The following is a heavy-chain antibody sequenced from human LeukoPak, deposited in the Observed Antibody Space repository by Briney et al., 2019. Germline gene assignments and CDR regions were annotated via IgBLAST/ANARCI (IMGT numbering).Heavy chain of an antibody. Sequence: ASVKVSCKASGYTFTTYGISWVRQAPGHGLEWMGWISTFNGHTNYAQSRQDRVTMTTDTSTSTVYMELSSLISDDTAVYYCARVDTVNYYYYMDVWGRGTPVTVSS. V-gene: IGHV1-18*01. D-gene: IGHD5-18*01. CDR3: ARVDTVNYYYYMDV. CDR2: ISTFNGHT. CDR1: GYTFTTYG. J-gene: IGHJ6*03.